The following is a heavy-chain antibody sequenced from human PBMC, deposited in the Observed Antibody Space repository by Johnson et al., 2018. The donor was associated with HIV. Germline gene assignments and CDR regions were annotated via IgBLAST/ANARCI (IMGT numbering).Heavy chain of an antibody. D-gene: IGHD1-1*01. CDR1: GFTFSNAW. Sequence: VQLVESGGGLVKPGGSLRLSCAASGFTFSNAWMSWVRQAPGKGLEWVSIIYSGGNTYYADSVRGRFTISRDNSKNILYLQMSSLRAEDTAVYYCARGGIIHDAFDIWGQGTMVTVSS. V-gene: IGHV3-66*01. CDR2: IYSGGNT. CDR3: ARGGIIHDAFDI. J-gene: IGHJ3*02.